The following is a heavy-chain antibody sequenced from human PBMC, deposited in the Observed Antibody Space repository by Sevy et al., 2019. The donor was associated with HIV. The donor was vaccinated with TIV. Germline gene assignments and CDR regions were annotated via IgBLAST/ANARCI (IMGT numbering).Heavy chain of an antibody. CDR3: ARSIGGGASYYGMDV. CDR1: GFTFSSYG. D-gene: IGHD3-16*01. Sequence: GGSLRLSCAASGFTFSSYGMHWVRQAPGKGLEWVAVIWYDGSNKYYADSVKGRFTISRDNSKNTLYLQMNSLRAEDTAVYYCARSIGGGASYYGMDVWVQGTTVTVSS. CDR2: IWYDGSNK. J-gene: IGHJ6*02. V-gene: IGHV3-33*01.